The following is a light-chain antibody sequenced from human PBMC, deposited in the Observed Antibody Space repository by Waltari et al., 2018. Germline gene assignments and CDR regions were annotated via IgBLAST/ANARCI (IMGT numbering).Light chain of an antibody. CDR1: QSVRSNF. Sequence: EIVLTQSPGTLSLSPGERASLFCRASQSVRSNFLAWYQQKPGQAPRLRIYSASSRATGIPDRFSGSGSGTDFTLTISRLEPEDFAVYYCQQYGNSPYTFGQGTKLEI. J-gene: IGKJ2*01. V-gene: IGKV3-20*01. CDR3: QQYGNSPYT. CDR2: SAS.